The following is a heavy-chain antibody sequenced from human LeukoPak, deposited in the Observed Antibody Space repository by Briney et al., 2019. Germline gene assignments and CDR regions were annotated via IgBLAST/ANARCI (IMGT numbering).Heavy chain of an antibody. CDR1: GGSISSYY. D-gene: IGHD3-10*01. Sequence: SETLSLTCTVSGGSISSYYWSWIRQPPGKGLEWIGYIYYSGSTNYNPSLKSRVTISVDTFKNQFSLKLSSVTAADTAVYYCARANLWPSYYFDYWGQGTLVTVSS. CDR3: ARANLWPSYYFDY. V-gene: IGHV4-59*01. CDR2: IYYSGST. J-gene: IGHJ4*02.